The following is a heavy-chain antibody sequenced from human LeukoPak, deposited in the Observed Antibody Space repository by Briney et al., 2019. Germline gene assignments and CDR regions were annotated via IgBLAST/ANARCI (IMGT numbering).Heavy chain of an antibody. J-gene: IGHJ4*02. CDR1: GGTFSSYA. Sequence: GASVKVSCKASGGTFSSYAISWVRQAPGQGLEWMGGIIPIFGTANYAQKFQGRVTITADESTSTAYMELSSLRSEDTAVYYCASTYGDYLRGYFDYWGQGTLVTVSS. V-gene: IGHV1-69*01. D-gene: IGHD4-17*01. CDR2: IIPIFGTA. CDR3: ASTYGDYLRGYFDY.